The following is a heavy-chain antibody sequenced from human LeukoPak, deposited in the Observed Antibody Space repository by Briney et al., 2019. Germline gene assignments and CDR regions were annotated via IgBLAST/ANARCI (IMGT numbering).Heavy chain of an antibody. CDR2: INPNSGGT. V-gene: IGHV1-2*02. CDR3: ARVGATGTTSPFDY. J-gene: IGHJ4*02. CDR1: GYTFTGYY. D-gene: IGHD1-1*01. Sequence: ASVKVSCKASGYTFTGYYMHWVRQAPGQGLEWMGWINPNSGGTNYAQKFQGRVTMTRDTSTSTAYMELSRLRSDDTALYYCARVGATGTTSPFDYWGQGTLVTVSS.